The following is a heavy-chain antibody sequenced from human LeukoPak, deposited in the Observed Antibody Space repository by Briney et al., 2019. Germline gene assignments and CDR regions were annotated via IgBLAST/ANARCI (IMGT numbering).Heavy chain of an antibody. Sequence: GASVKVSCKASGYTFTSYGISWVRQAPGQGLEWMGRIIPILGIANYAQKFQGRVTITADKSTSTAYMELSSLRSEDTAVYYCARGTDPGYCSSTSCRYFDYWGQGTLVTVSS. V-gene: IGHV1-69*04. CDR2: IIPILGIA. J-gene: IGHJ4*02. CDR3: ARGTDPGYCSSTSCRYFDY. CDR1: GYTFTSYG. D-gene: IGHD2-2*01.